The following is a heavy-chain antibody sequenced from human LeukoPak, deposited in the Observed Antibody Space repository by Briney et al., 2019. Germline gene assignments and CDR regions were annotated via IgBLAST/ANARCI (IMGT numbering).Heavy chain of an antibody. CDR2: ISTSGGST. Sequence: RPGGSLRLSCAVSGRSFSGYAMTWFRQAPGKGLEWVSAISTSGGSTFYTDSVTGRFTISRDNSKNTLYLQMNRLRVEDTAVYYCAKDSGSGWYQYGMDVWGQGTTVTVSS. CDR1: GRSFSGYA. J-gene: IGHJ6*02. V-gene: IGHV3-23*01. D-gene: IGHD6-19*01. CDR3: AKDSGSGWYQYGMDV.